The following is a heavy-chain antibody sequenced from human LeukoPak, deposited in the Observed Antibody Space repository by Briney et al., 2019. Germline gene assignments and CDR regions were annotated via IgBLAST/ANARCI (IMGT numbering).Heavy chain of an antibody. D-gene: IGHD5-12*01. Sequence: GSLRLSCAASGFTFSSYSMNWVRQAPGKGLEWVANIKQDGSEKYYVDSVKGRFTISRDNARNSLYLQMNSLRAEDTAVYYCARVPDGYYNWFDPWGQGTLVTVSS. CDR2: IKQDGSEK. V-gene: IGHV3-7*01. CDR3: ARVPDGYYNWFDP. J-gene: IGHJ5*02. CDR1: GFTFSSYS.